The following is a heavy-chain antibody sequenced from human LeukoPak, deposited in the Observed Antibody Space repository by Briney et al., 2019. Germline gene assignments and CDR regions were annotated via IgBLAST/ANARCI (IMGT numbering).Heavy chain of an antibody. CDR1: LYTLTSYY. CDR2: KNPNRDIT. V-gene: IGHV1-8*01. J-gene: IGHJ4*02. Sequence: GASVNVSYKPSLYTLTSYYINRVRQATGQGLEWTGWKNPNRDITGYAQKSQGRVTMTSKTSRSTAYMELSSLRSEDTAVYYCARGPGLLCSGGGCDRGGSFDYWGQGTLVTVSS. CDR3: ARGPGLLCSGGGCDRGGSFDY. D-gene: IGHD2-15*01.